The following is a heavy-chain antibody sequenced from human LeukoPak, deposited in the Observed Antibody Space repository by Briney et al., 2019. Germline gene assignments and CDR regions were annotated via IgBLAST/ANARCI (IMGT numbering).Heavy chain of an antibody. CDR2: ISGSGAST. CDR3: AKDVGKWESLHFFDY. J-gene: IGHJ4*02. CDR1: GFTFSTNA. V-gene: IGHV3-23*01. D-gene: IGHD1-26*01. Sequence: GGSLRLSCLTSGFTFSTNAMSWVRQAPGKGLEWISGISGSGASTYYADSVTGRFTISRDNSGNTLYLQMNSLRGDDTAVYYCAKDVGKWESLHFFDYWGQGTLVTVSS.